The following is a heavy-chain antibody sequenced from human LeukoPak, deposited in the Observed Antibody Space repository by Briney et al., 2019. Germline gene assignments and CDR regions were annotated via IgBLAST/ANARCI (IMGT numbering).Heavy chain of an antibody. CDR2: INHSGST. V-gene: IGHV4-34*01. D-gene: IGHD2/OR15-2a*01. J-gene: IGHJ4*02. CDR1: GGSISSYY. Sequence: SETLSLTCTVSGGSISSYYWSWIRQPPGKGLEWIGEINHSGSTNYNPSLKSRVTISVDTSKNQFSLKLSSVTAADTAVYYCAGHHPRNTVDFWGQGTLVTVSS. CDR3: AGHHPRNTVDF.